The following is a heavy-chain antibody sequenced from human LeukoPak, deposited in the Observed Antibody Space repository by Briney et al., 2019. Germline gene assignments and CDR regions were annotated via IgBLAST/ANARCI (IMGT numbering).Heavy chain of an antibody. Sequence: GGSLRLSCAASGFTFDDYGMSWVRQAPGKGLEWVSGINGNGATTGYVDSVKGRFTISRDNAKNSLYLQMNGLRAEDTAVYYCARASTVTDAFDYYYYGMDVWGQGTTVTVSS. J-gene: IGHJ6*02. D-gene: IGHD4-17*01. CDR3: ARASTVTDAFDYYYYGMDV. CDR2: INGNGATT. CDR1: GFTFDDYG. V-gene: IGHV3-20*04.